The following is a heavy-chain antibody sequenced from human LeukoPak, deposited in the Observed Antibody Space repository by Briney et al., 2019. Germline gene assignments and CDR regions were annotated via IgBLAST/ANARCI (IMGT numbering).Heavy chain of an antibody. J-gene: IGHJ5*02. V-gene: IGHV3-7*03. CDR1: GFTFSSYW. Sequence: PGGSLRLSCAASGFTFSSYWMSWVRQAPGKGLEWVANIKQDGGETFYVDSVKGRFTISRDNAKNSLYLQMNSLRAEDTALYHCARVSSHGAFFGVVHERSWFDPWGQGTLVTVSS. D-gene: IGHD3-3*01. CDR3: ARVSSHGAFFGVVHERSWFDP. CDR2: IKQDGGET.